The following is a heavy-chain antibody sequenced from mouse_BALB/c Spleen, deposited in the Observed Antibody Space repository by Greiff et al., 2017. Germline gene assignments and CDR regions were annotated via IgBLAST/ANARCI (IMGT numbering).Heavy chain of an antibody. V-gene: IGHV5-9-4*01. J-gene: IGHJ4*01. CDR3: ARASSGHYAMDY. Sequence: DVHLVESGGGLVKPGGSLKLSCAASGFTFSSYAMSWVRQSPEKRLEWVAEISSGGSYTYYPDTVTGRFTISRDNAKNTLYLEMSSLRSEDTAMYYCARASSGHYAMDYWGQGTSVTVSS. CDR2: ISSGGSYT. D-gene: IGHD3-1*01. CDR1: GFTFSSYA.